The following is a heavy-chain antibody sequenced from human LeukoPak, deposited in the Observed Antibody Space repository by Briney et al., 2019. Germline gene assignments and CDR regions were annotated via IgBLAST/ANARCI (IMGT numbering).Heavy chain of an antibody. V-gene: IGHV4-4*07. Sequence: PSETLSLTCTVSGGSISSYYWSWIRQPAGKGLEWIGRIYTSGSTNYNPSLKSRVTMSVDTSKNQFSLKLSSVTAADTAVYYCARDLGGYSSGWTGFDYWGQGTLVTVSS. D-gene: IGHD6-19*01. CDR2: IYTSGST. J-gene: IGHJ4*02. CDR1: GGSISSYY. CDR3: ARDLGGYSSGWTGFDY.